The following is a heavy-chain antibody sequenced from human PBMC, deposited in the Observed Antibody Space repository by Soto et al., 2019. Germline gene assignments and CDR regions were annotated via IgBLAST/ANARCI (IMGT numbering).Heavy chain of an antibody. V-gene: IGHV4-59*01. CDR1: GGSISSYY. J-gene: IGHJ6*02. D-gene: IGHD3-10*01. CDR2: IYYSGST. CDR3: ARNLLWFGESYYYYYGMDV. Sequence: SETLSLTCTVSGGSISSYYWSWIRQPPGKGLEWIGYIYYSGSTNYNPSLKSRVTISVDTSKTQFSLKLSSVTAADTAVYYCARNLLWFGESYYYYYGMDVWGQGTTVTVSS.